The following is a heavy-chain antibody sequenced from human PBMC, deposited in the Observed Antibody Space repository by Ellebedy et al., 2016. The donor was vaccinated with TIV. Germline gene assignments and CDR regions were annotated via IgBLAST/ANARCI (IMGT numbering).Heavy chain of an antibody. V-gene: IGHV3-23*01. CDR3: ARGGTGTRGLGY. Sequence: GGSLRLSCAASGFTFSDYYMSWVRQAPGKGLEWVSAISSSGGNTYYADSVKGRFTISRDISKNTLYLQMNSLRAEDTAVYYCARGGTGTRGLGYWGQGTLVTVSS. CDR1: GFTFSDYY. D-gene: IGHD1-7*01. J-gene: IGHJ4*02. CDR2: ISSSGGNT.